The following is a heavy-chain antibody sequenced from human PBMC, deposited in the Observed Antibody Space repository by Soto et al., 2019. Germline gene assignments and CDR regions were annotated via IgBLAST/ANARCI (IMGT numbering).Heavy chain of an antibody. Sequence: QVQLVESGGGLVKPGGSLRLSCAASGFTFSDYYMSWIRQAPGKGLEGVSYISSSGSTIYYADSVKGRFTISRDNAKNSLYLQMNSLRAEDTAVYYCARDNYGSGSYYSVASYGMDVWGQGTTVTVSS. V-gene: IGHV3-11*01. D-gene: IGHD3-10*01. CDR1: GFTFSDYY. J-gene: IGHJ6*02. CDR3: ARDNYGSGSYYSVASYGMDV. CDR2: ISSSGSTI.